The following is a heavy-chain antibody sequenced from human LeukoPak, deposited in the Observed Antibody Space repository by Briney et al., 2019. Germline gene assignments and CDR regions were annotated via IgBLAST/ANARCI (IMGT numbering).Heavy chain of an antibody. CDR1: GFTFSSYW. D-gene: IGHD1-26*01. J-gene: IGHJ3*02. Sequence: AGGSLRLSCAASGFTFSSYWMSWVRQAPGKGLEWVANIKQDGSEKYYVDSVKGRFTISRDNAKNSLYLQMNSLRAEDTAVYYCARVFWVGATTHHSSDAFDIWGQGTMVTVSS. V-gene: IGHV3-7*01. CDR3: ARVFWVGATTHHSSDAFDI. CDR2: IKQDGSEK.